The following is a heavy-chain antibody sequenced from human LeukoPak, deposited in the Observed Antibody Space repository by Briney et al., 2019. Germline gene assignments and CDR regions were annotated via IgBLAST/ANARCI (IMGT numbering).Heavy chain of an antibody. V-gene: IGHV1-69*04. Sequence: SVKVSCKASGGTFSSYAIRWVRQAPGQGLEWMGRIIPILGIANYAQKFQGRVTITADKSTSTAYMELSSLRSEDTAVYYCASLSGSYGMDVWGQGTTVTVSS. CDR3: ASLSGSYGMDV. CDR1: GGTFSSYA. CDR2: IIPILGIA. J-gene: IGHJ6*02. D-gene: IGHD3-22*01.